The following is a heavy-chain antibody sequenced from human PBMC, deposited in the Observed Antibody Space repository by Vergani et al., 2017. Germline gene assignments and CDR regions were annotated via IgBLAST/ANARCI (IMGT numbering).Heavy chain of an antibody. Sequence: QMQLVQSGPEVKKPGTSVKVSCKASGFTFTSSAMQWVRQARGQRLEWIGWIVVGSGNTNYAQKFQGRVTMTTDTSTSTAYMELRSLRSDDTAVYYCARGGTFEYSSFSVLVAFDIWGQGTMVTVSS. CDR2: IVVGSGNT. V-gene: IGHV1-58*02. J-gene: IGHJ3*02. CDR3: ARGGTFEYSSFSVLVAFDI. CDR1: GFTFTSSA. D-gene: IGHD6-6*01.